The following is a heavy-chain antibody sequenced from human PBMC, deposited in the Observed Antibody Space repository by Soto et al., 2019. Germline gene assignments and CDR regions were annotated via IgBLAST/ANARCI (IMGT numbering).Heavy chain of an antibody. J-gene: IGHJ5*02. D-gene: IGHD1-1*01. CDR2: TYYRSKWYN. V-gene: IGHV6-1*01. CDR1: GDSVSSNSSA. Sequence: SQTLSLPCAISGDSVSSNSSAWNWIRQSPSRGLEWLGRTYYRSKWYNDYAISVRSRITINPDTSKNQFSLQLNSVLPEDTAVYYCARAPLGSDRYILEPFDPWGQGTLVTVSS. CDR3: ARAPLGSDRYILEPFDP.